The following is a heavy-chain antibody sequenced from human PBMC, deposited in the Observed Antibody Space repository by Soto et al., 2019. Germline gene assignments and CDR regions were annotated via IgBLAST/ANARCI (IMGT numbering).Heavy chain of an antibody. V-gene: IGHV3-33*01. Sequence: QVQLVESGGGVVQPGRSLRLSCAASGFTFSSYGMHWVRQAPGKGLEWVATIWSDGSNRYYADSVKGRFTISRDNSKNTLYLQMNSLRAEDTAVYYCARVEFMIGSMDVWGQGTTVTVSS. CDR3: ARVEFMIGSMDV. CDR2: IWSDGSNR. J-gene: IGHJ6*02. D-gene: IGHD3-22*01. CDR1: GFTFSSYG.